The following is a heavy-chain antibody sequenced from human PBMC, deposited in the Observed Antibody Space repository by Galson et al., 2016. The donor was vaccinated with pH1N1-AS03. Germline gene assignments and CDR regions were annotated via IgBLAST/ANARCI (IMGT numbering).Heavy chain of an antibody. CDR2: INPDGSEK. CDR3: GRELWGGCEY. J-gene: IGHJ4*02. V-gene: IGHV3-7*03. D-gene: IGHD3-3*01. CDR1: GFSFSTYW. Sequence: SLRLSCAASGFSFSTYWMSWVRQAPGKGPEWVANINPDGSEKYYGDSVKGRFTISRDNAKNSLDLQMNSLRAEDTAVYYCGRELWGGCEYWGQGTLVTVSS.